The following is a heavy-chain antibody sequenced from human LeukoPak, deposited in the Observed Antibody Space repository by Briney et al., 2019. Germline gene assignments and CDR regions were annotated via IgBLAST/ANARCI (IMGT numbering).Heavy chain of an antibody. V-gene: IGHV4-39*01. CDR3: AKHEGSYYDKSGYTFDF. D-gene: IGHD3-22*01. CDR1: GGSFSGYY. Sequence: SETLSLTCAVYGGSFSGYYWGWIRQPPGKGLEWIGSIHSSGNTYYNPSLKSRVTISVDTSKNHFSLKLSSVTAADRAVYYCAKHEGSYYDKSGYTFDFWGQGTLVTVSS. CDR2: IHSSGNT. J-gene: IGHJ4*02.